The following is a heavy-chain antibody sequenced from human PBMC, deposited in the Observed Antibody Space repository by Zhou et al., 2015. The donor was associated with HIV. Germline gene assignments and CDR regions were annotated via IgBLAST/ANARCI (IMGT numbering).Heavy chain of an antibody. Sequence: QVQLVQSGAELRKPGSSVKVSCKTSGAPFNTFAIHWVRQAPGQGLEWMGGIIPIFGTANYAQKFQGRVTITADKSTSTAYMELSSLRSEDTAVYYCARVGPYDSSGYSTYWGQGTLVTVSS. D-gene: IGHD3-22*01. V-gene: IGHV1-69*06. J-gene: IGHJ4*02. CDR3: ARVGPYDSSGYSTY. CDR2: IIPIFGTA. CDR1: GAPFNTFA.